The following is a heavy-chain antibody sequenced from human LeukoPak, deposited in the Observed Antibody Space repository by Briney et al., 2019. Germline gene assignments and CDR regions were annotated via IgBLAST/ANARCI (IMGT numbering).Heavy chain of an antibody. J-gene: IGHJ4*02. V-gene: IGHV5-51*01. D-gene: IGHD1-26*01. Sequence: GESLQISCQGSGYTFTNYWIGWVRQMPGKGLEWMGIIYPGDSDIRYSPSFQGQVTFSADKSISTAYLQWNSLKTSDTAIFYCARLRGLGGYYFDYWGQGTLVTVSS. CDR1: GYTFTNYW. CDR2: IYPGDSDI. CDR3: ARLRGLGGYYFDY.